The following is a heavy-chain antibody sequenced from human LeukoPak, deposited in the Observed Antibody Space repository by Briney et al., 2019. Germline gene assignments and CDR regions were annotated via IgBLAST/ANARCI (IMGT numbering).Heavy chain of an antibody. CDR3: ARSERGGRPAYFDY. J-gene: IGHJ4*02. Sequence: GGSLRLSCAASGFTLSSYWMSWVRQAPGKGLEWVANIKQDGSEKYYVDSVKGRFTISRDNAKNSLYLQMNSLRAEDTAVYYCARSERGGRPAYFDYWGQGTLVTVSS. D-gene: IGHD1-1*01. CDR1: GFTLSSYW. V-gene: IGHV3-7*01. CDR2: IKQDGSEK.